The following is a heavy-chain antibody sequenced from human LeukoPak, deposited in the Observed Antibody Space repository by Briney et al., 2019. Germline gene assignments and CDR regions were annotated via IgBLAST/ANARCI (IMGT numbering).Heavy chain of an antibody. CDR3: AADLSSDILTGYTNDAFDI. D-gene: IGHD3-9*01. V-gene: IGHV1-58*01. CDR2: IVVGSGNT. J-gene: IGHJ3*02. Sequence: TSVKVSCKASGFTFTSSAVQWVRQARGQRLEWIGWIVVGSGNTNYAQKFQERVTIIRDMSTSTAYMELSSLRSEDTAVYYCAADLSSDILTGYTNDAFDIWDQGTMVTVSS. CDR1: GFTFTSSA.